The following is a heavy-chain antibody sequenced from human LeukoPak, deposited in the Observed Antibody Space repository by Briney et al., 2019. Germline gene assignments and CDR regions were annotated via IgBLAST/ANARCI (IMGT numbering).Heavy chain of an antibody. Sequence: PSETLSLTCSVSGGSITDSSYYWGWIRQPPEKGLEWIGYIYYTGGTYYSPSLKSRVTISVDTSKNQFSLKLSSVTAADTAVYYCARSITYRSTWNSDYWGQGTLVTVSS. V-gene: IGHV4-39*01. J-gene: IGHJ4*02. CDR2: IYYTGGT. D-gene: IGHD6-13*01. CDR1: GGSITDSSYY. CDR3: ARSITYRSTWNSDY.